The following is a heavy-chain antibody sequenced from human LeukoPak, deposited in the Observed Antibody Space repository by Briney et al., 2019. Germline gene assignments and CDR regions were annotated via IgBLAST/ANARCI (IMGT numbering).Heavy chain of an antibody. CDR1: GYTFNSYD. CDR3: ARTKRTTLSWFDP. D-gene: IGHD2-15*01. Sequence: ASVKVSCKASGYTFNSYDISWVRQAPGQGLEWMGGIIPIFGTANYAQKFQGRVTITADESTSTAYMELSSLRSEDTAVYYCARTKRTTLSWFDPWGQGTLVTVSP. CDR2: IIPIFGTA. J-gene: IGHJ5*02. V-gene: IGHV1-69*13.